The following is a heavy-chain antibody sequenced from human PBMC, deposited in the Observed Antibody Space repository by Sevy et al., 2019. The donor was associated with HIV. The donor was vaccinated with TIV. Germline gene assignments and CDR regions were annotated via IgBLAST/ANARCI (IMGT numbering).Heavy chain of an antibody. CDR1: GFTFSNAW. J-gene: IGHJ4*02. CDR2: IKSKTDGGTI. D-gene: IGHD3-10*01. V-gene: IGHV3-15*07. Sequence: GGSLRLSCAASGFTFSNAWMNWVRQAPGKGLEWVGRIKSKTDGGTIDYAAPVKGRFTLSRDDSKNTLFLQMNSLKTXDTAVYYCTTIYGXAYFDXXXQGTLVTVSS. CDR3: TTIYGXAYFDX.